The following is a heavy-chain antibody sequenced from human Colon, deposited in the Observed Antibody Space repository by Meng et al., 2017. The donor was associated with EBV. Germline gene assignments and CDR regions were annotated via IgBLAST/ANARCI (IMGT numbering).Heavy chain of an antibody. CDR1: VNSIPRCDYS. CDR2: IYHGVNI. Sequence: PMAGPRLVRPSQTLSPPWPVSVNSIPRCDYSWNWIRQPQGKGLEWIGYIYHGVNIYYTPSLRSRVTISVDKSRNQFSLKLTSVSAADTAVYYCVRDTRRGGGWFDPWGQGTLVTVSS. V-gene: IGHV4-30-2*01. CDR3: VRDTRRGGGWFDP. J-gene: IGHJ5*02. D-gene: IGHD3-10*01.